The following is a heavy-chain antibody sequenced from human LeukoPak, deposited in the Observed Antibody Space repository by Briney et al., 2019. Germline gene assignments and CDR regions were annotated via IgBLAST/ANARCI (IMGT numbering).Heavy chain of an antibody. Sequence: ASVKVSCKASGYTFTNYDINWVRQATGQGLEWMGWMNPNSGNTGYAQKFQGRVTITRNTSMNTAYMELRSLRSEDTAVYYCARRNGNWFDPWGQGTLVTVSS. CDR1: GYTFTNYD. D-gene: IGHD2-8*01. J-gene: IGHJ5*02. CDR3: ARRNGNWFDP. V-gene: IGHV1-8*02. CDR2: MNPNSGNT.